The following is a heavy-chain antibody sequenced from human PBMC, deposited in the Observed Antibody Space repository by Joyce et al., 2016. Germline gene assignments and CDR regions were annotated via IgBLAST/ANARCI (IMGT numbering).Heavy chain of an antibody. D-gene: IGHD6-6*01. CDR3: SRERGTIAARQFDY. CDR1: GFMFRYYV. CDR2: NRSKGNGGTT. Sequence: DVQLAESGGGLVQPGQSLRLSCATSGFMFRYYVISWFRQAPGKGLEWVGFNRSKGNGGTTEYGAAVKGRFNISRDDSKSIASLQLNSLKSEDTAVYYCSRERGTIAARQFDYWGQGILVTVSS. J-gene: IGHJ4*02. V-gene: IGHV3-49*03.